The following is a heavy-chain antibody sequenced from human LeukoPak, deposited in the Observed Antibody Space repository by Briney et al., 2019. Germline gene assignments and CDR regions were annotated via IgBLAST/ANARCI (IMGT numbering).Heavy chain of an antibody. CDR2: INHSGST. CDR1: GGSFSGYY. D-gene: IGHD1-26*01. V-gene: IGHV4-34*09. CDR3: ARVGALLGADY. J-gene: IGHJ4*02. Sequence: SSETLSLTCAVYGGSFSGYYWSWIRQPPGKGLEWIGEINHSGSTNYNPSLKSRVTISVDTSKNQFSLKLSSVTAADTAVYYCARVGALLGADYWGQGTLVTVSS.